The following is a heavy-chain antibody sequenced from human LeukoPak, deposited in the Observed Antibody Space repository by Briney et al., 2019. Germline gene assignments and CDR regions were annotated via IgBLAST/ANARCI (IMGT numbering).Heavy chain of an antibody. CDR1: GGSISSSSYY. Sequence: SETLSLTCTVSGGSISSSSYYWGWIRQPPGKGLEWIGSIYYGGSTYYNPSLKSRVTISVDTSKNQFSLKLSSVTAADTAVYYCARHRSAWLDYYDSSGYYFDYWGQGTLVTVSS. CDR2: IYYGGST. CDR3: ARHRSAWLDYYDSSGYYFDY. J-gene: IGHJ4*02. V-gene: IGHV4-39*01. D-gene: IGHD3-22*01.